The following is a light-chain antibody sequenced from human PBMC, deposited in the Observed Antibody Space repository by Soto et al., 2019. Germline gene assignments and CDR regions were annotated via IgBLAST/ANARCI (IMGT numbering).Light chain of an antibody. CDR3: SLYTSPTPVV. Sequence: QSALTQPASVSGSPGQSITISCTGTSSDVGGYNYVSWYQHHPGKAPKLMIYEVTDRPSGVSNRFSGSKSGNTASLTISGLQAEDAAVYYCSLYTSPTPVVFGGGTKLTVL. J-gene: IGLJ2*01. CDR1: SSDVGGYNY. V-gene: IGLV2-14*01. CDR2: EVT.